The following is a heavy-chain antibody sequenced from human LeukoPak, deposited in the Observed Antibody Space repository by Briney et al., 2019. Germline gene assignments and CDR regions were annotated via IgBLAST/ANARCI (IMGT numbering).Heavy chain of an antibody. CDR2: FDPEDGET. V-gene: IGHV1-24*01. CDR1: AYTLTELS. D-gene: IGHD3-10*01. CDR3: ATGLTMFRDRPAKGPGH. Sequence: ASVKVSCKVSAYTLTELSMHWVRQAPGKGLEWMGGFDPEDGETVYAQKLQGRITMTEDTSTDTAYMELSSLRSEDTAVYYCATGLTMFRDRPAKGPGHWGQGSLVTVSS. J-gene: IGHJ4*02.